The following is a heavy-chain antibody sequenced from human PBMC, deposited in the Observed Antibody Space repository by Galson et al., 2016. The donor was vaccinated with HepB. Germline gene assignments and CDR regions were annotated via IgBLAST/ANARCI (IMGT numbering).Heavy chain of an antibody. CDR3: ARGCPGGGDCQGGLDY. CDR1: GGSISSGDYY. CDR2: ISLSGGT. V-gene: IGHV4-4*02. Sequence: SETLSLTCTVSGGSISSGDYYWSWVRQPPWKGPEWIGEISLSGGTSHIPSLKSLVTISIDKSKNQFSLKLSSVTAADTAVFYCARGCPGGGDCQGGLDYWGQGILVTVSS. D-gene: IGHD2-21*02. J-gene: IGHJ4*02.